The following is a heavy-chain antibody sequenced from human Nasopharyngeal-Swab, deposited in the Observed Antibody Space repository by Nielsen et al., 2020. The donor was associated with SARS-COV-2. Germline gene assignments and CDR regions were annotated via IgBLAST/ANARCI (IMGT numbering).Heavy chain of an antibody. D-gene: IGHD6-6*01. CDR2: IDPSDSYT. CDR3: ARSGYSSSLGGFIA. J-gene: IGHJ5*02. V-gene: IGHV5-10-1*01. CDR1: GYSLTSYW. Sequence: GESLKISCKGSGYSLTSYWIGWARQMPGKGLEWMGRIDPSDSYTNYSPSFQGHVTISADKSISTAYLQWSSLKASDTAMYYCARSGYSSSLGGFIAWGQGTLVTVSS.